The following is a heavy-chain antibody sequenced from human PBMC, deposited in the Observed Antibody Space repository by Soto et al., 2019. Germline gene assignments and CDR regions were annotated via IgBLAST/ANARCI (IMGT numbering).Heavy chain of an antibody. CDR3: ARAGYYGSGILL. CDR2: ISSSSSTI. J-gene: IGHJ4*02. CDR1: GFTFNSSS. Sequence: EVQLVESGGGLVQPGGSLRLSCAASGFTFNSSSMNWVRQAPGKGLEWVSYISSSSSTIYYADSVKGRFTISRDNAKNSLYLQMNSLRDEDTAVYYCARAGYYGSGILLWGQGTLVTVSS. D-gene: IGHD3-10*01. V-gene: IGHV3-48*02.